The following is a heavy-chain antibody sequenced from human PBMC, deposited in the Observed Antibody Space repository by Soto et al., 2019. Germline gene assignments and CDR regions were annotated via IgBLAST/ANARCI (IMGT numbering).Heavy chain of an antibody. CDR2: IKQDGSEK. CDR3: ARDTHYYDSSGYYNYYYGMDV. J-gene: IGHJ6*02. Sequence: GGSLRLSCAASGFTFSSYWMSWVRQAPGKGLEWGANIKQDGSEKYYVDSVKGRFTISRDNAKNSLYLQMNSLRAEDTAVYYCARDTHYYDSSGYYNYYYGMDVWGQGTTVTVSS. V-gene: IGHV3-7*01. CDR1: GFTFSSYW. D-gene: IGHD3-22*01.